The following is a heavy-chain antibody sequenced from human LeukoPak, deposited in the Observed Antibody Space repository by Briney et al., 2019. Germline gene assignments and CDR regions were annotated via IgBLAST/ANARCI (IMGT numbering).Heavy chain of an antibody. CDR1: GFTFSSYA. CDR3: TAGFCSGGSYHWDDAFAS. D-gene: IGHD2-15*01. V-gene: IGHV3-15*01. J-gene: IGHJ3*02. Sequence: GGSLRLSCAASGFTFSSYAMHWVRQAPGKGLEWVGRIKSKTDGGTTDYAAPVKGRFTISRDDSKNTLYLQMNSLETEDTAVYYCTAGFCSGGSYHWDDAFASWGQGTMVTVSS. CDR2: IKSKTDGGTT.